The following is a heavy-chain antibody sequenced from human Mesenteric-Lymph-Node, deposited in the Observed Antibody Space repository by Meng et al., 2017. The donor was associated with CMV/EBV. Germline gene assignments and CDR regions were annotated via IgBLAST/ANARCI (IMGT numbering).Heavy chain of an antibody. CDR3: ARAAAPPYYDFWSGYYHFDY. D-gene: IGHD3-3*01. CDR1: GFTFSNYA. V-gene: IGHV3-23*03. Sequence: GESLKISCAASGFTFSNYALNWVRQGPGKGLEWVSVIYSGNSGTYYADSVKGRFTISRDNSKNTLYLQMNSLRAEDTAVYYCARAAAPPYYDFWSGYYHFDYWGQGTLVTVSS. J-gene: IGHJ4*02. CDR2: IYSGNSGT.